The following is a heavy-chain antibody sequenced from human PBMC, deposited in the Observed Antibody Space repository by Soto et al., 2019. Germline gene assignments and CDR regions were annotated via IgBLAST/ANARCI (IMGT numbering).Heavy chain of an antibody. CDR1: GGSFSGYY. V-gene: IGHV4-34*01. CDR3: ARGTRSRHSYGSYFDY. D-gene: IGHD5-18*01. Sequence: PSETLSLTCAVYGGSFSGYYWSWIRQPPGKGLEWIGEINHSGSTNYNPSLKSRVTISVDTSKNQFSLKLSSVTAADTAVYYCARGTRSRHSYGSYFDYWGQGTLVTVSS. CDR2: INHSGST. J-gene: IGHJ4*02.